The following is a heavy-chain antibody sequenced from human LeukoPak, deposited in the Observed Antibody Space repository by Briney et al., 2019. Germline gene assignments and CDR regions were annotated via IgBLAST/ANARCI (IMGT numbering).Heavy chain of an antibody. J-gene: IGHJ4*02. CDR3: ARGLRGGSLYYFDY. CDR1: GGSFSGYY. CDR2: INHSGST. Sequence: SETLSLTCAVYGGSFSGYYWSWIRQPPGKGLEWIGEINHSGSTNYNPSLKSRVTISVDTSKNQFSLKLSSVTAADTAVYYCARGLRGGSLYYFDYWGQGTLVTVSS. D-gene: IGHD2-15*01. V-gene: IGHV4-34*01.